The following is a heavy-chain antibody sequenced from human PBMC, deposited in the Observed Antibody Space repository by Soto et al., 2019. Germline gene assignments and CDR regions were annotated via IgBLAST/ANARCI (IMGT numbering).Heavy chain of an antibody. D-gene: IGHD2-21*02. CDR3: AKDQRVPRLLAGMDV. CDR1: GFTFSSYG. CDR2: ISYDGSNK. V-gene: IGHV3-30*18. Sequence: GGSLRLSCAASGFTFSSYGMHWVRQAPGKGLEWVAVISYDGSNKYYADSVKGRFTISRDNSKNTLYLQMNSLRAEDTAVYYCAKDQRVPRLLAGMDVWGQGTTVTVSS. J-gene: IGHJ6*02.